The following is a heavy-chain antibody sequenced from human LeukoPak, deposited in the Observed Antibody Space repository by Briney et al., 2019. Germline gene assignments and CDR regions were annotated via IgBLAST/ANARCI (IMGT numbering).Heavy chain of an antibody. Sequence: GGSLRLSCAASGFTFDDYGMSWVRQAPGKGLEWVSGINWNGGSTGYADSVKGRFTISRDNAKNSLYLQLNSLRAEDMALYYCAKEEKGGGAFDIWGQGTMVTVSS. V-gene: IGHV3-20*04. CDR1: GFTFDDYG. D-gene: IGHD3-16*01. CDR3: AKEEKGGGAFDI. CDR2: INWNGGST. J-gene: IGHJ3*02.